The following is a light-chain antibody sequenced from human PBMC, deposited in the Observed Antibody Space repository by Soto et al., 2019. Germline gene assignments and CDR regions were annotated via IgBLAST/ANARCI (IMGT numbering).Light chain of an antibody. Sequence: EIVLTQSPGTLSLSPGERATLSCRASQSVGSAYLAWYQHKPGQAPRLLISGASSRATGIPDRISGSGSGTYFTLTISGLEPEDFGVYYCQQYGSSRWTFGQGNKVEAK. CDR3: QQYGSSRWT. J-gene: IGKJ1*01. CDR2: GAS. V-gene: IGKV3-20*01. CDR1: QSVGSAY.